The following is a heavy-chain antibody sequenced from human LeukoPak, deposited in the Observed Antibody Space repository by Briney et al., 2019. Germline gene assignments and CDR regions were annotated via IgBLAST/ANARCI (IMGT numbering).Heavy chain of an antibody. D-gene: IGHD3-10*01. CDR3: AKAGSSGTYYNFNC. CDR1: GFPFSSSA. J-gene: IGHJ4*02. CDR2: VSGSGDST. V-gene: IGHV3-23*01. Sequence: GGSLRLSCAASGFPFSSSAMNWVRQAPGKGLEWVSIVSGSGDSTYYADSVKGRFTISRDNSKDTLYLQMNSLRAEDTAVYYCAKAGSSGTYYNFNCWGQGTLVTVSS.